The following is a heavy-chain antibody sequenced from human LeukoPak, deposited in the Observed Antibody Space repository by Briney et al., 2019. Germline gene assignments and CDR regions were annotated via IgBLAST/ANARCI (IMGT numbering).Heavy chain of an antibody. CDR2: INHSGST. CDR1: GGSFSGYY. D-gene: IGHD3-3*01. CDR3: ARAYYDFWSGPGRPNWFDP. J-gene: IGHJ5*02. Sequence: PSETLSLTCAVHGGSFSGYYWSWIRQPPGKGLEWIGEINHSGSTNYNPSLKSRVTISVDTSKNQFSLKLSSVTAADTAVYYCARAYYDFWSGPGRPNWFDPWGQGTLVTVSS. V-gene: IGHV4-34*01.